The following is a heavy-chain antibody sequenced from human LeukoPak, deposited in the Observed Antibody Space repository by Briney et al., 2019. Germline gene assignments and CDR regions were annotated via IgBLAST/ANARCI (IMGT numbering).Heavy chain of an antibody. CDR3: ASRPFLYGFRTYFDN. Sequence: PSETLSLTRAVYGGSFSAFHWNWIHQSPAKGLEWLGEMKQSGTPRYNPSLLSRVTISVDKSKNQFSLNVRSVTAADTAVYYCASRPFLYGFRTYFDNWAQGTLVTVSS. V-gene: IGHV4-34*01. CDR1: GGSFSAFH. J-gene: IGHJ4*02. CDR2: MKQSGTP. D-gene: IGHD3-10*01.